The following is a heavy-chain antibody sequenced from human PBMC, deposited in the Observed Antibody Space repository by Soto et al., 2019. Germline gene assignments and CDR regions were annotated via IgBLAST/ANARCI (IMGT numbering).Heavy chain of an antibody. D-gene: IGHD3-16*01. J-gene: IGHJ4*02. CDR2: IYSGGSS. CDR3: ARDPWAADY. CDR1: GFTVSTKY. V-gene: IGHV3-66*01. Sequence: EVQLVESGGGLAQPGGSRRLSCAASGFTVSTKYMSWVRQAPGKGLEWVSVIYSGGSSFYADSVRGRFTISRDNSKNTVNLQMNSLRAEDTAVYYCARDPWAADYWGQGTLVTVSS.